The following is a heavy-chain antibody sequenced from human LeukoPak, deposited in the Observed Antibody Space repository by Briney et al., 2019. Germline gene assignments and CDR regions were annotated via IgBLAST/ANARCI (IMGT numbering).Heavy chain of an antibody. J-gene: IGHJ4*02. CDR1: GFNFSSTS. V-gene: IGHV3-21*01. Sequence: GGSLRLSCAASGFNFSSTSMNWVRQAPGKGLECVSSISSGSSYIFYADSVKGRFTISRDNAKNSLYLQMNSLRAEDTAVYYCATDSSAWSRDNWGQGTLVTVSS. CDR3: ATDSSAWSRDN. CDR2: ISSGSSYI. D-gene: IGHD6-19*01.